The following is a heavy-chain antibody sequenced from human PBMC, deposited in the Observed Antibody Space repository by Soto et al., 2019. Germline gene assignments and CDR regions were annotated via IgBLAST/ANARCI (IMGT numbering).Heavy chain of an antibody. J-gene: IGHJ5*02. Sequence: EVQLLESGGGLVQPGGSLRLSCAASGFTFSSYAMSWVRQAPGKGLEWVSAISGSGGSTYYADSVKGRFTISRDNSKNTLYLQMNSLRAEDTAVYYRAKDSLGYCSSTSCSKYNWFDPWGQGTLVTVSS. D-gene: IGHD2-2*01. V-gene: IGHV3-23*01. CDR1: GFTFSSYA. CDR3: AKDSLGYCSSTSCSKYNWFDP. CDR2: ISGSGGST.